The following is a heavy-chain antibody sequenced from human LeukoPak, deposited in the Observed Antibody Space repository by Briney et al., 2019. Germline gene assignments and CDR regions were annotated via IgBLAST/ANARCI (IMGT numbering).Heavy chain of an antibody. CDR1: GFTFSNYA. Sequence: GGSLRLSCAASGFTFSNYAMSWVRQAPGKGLEWVSGISGSGGSTYYADSVKGRFTISRDNSKNTLYLQMNSLRAEDTAVYYCARAEGVRSSGTDYWGQGTLVTVSS. V-gene: IGHV3-23*01. J-gene: IGHJ4*02. CDR2: ISGSGGST. D-gene: IGHD6-6*01. CDR3: ARAEGVRSSGTDY.